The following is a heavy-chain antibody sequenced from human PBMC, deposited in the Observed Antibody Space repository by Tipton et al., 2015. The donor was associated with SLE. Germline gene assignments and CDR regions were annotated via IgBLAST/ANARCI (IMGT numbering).Heavy chain of an antibody. D-gene: IGHD1-26*01. CDR2: INHSGGT. CDR1: GGSFSGYY. Sequence: LRLSCAVYGGSFSGYYWSWIRQPPGKGLEWIGEINHSGGTNYNPSLKSRVTISVDTSKNQFSLKLSSVTAADTAVYYCAIRIVGATSFDYWGQGTLVTVSS. V-gene: IGHV4-34*01. J-gene: IGHJ4*02. CDR3: AIRIVGATSFDY.